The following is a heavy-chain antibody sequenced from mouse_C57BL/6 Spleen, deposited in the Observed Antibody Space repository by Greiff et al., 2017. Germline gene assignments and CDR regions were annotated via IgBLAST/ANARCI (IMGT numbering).Heavy chain of an antibody. V-gene: IGHV1-53*01. J-gene: IGHJ4*01. CDR1: GYTFTSYW. D-gene: IGHD1-1*01. CDR2: INPSNGGT. Sequence: QVQLQQPGTELVKPGASVKLSCQASGYTFTSYWMHWVKQRPGQGLEWIGNINPSNGGTNYNEKFKSKATLTVDKSSSTAYMQLSSLTSEDAAVYYCARSYYYGSSYGYAKDYWGQGTSVTVSS. CDR3: ARSYYYGSSYGYAKDY.